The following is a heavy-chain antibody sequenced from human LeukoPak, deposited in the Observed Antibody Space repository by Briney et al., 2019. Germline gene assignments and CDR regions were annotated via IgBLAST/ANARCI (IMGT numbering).Heavy chain of an antibody. J-gene: IGHJ6*02. CDR3: ARAGIVVVESYYYYGMDV. CDR2: INPNSGGT. V-gene: IGHV1-2*02. CDR1: GYTFTGYY. D-gene: IGHD3-22*01. Sequence: ASVKVSCKASGYTFTGYYTHWVRQAPGQGLEWMGWINPNSGGTNYAQKFQGRVTMTRDTSISTAYMELSRLRSDDTAVYYCARAGIVVVESYYYYGMDVWGQGTTVTVSS.